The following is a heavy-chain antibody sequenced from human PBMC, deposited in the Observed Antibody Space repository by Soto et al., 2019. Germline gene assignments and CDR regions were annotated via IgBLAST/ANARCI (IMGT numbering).Heavy chain of an antibody. D-gene: IGHD6-6*01. CDR2: ISSSSSYI. J-gene: IGHJ4*02. Sequence: EVQLVESGGGLVKPGGALRLSCAASGFTFSSYSMNWVRQAPGKGLEWVSSISSSSSYIYYADSVKGRFTISRDNAKNSLYLQMNSLRAEDTAVYYCARVGAQLVPVFDSWGQGTLFTVSS. CDR3: ARVGAQLVPVFDS. CDR1: GFTFSSYS. V-gene: IGHV3-21*01.